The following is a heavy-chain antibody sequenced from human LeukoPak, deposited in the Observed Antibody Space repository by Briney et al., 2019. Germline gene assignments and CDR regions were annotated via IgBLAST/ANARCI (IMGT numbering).Heavy chain of an antibody. D-gene: IGHD4-17*01. CDR1: GFTFSGSA. CDR3: TRHDDDYGENFDY. V-gene: IGHV3-73*01. J-gene: IGHJ4*02. Sequence: PGGSLRLSCAASGFTFSGSAMHWVRQASGKGLEWVGRIRSKANSYATAYAASVKGRFTISRDDSKNTAYLQMNSLKTEDTAVYYCTRHDDDYGENFDYWGQGTLVTVSS. CDR2: IRSKANSYAT.